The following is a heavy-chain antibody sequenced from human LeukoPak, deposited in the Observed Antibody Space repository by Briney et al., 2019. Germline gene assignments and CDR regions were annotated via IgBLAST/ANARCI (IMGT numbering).Heavy chain of an antibody. D-gene: IGHD1-26*01. Sequence: GGSLRLSCTASGFTLSSFAMSWVRQAPGKGLEWVSGISAGGGSTYYADSVKGRFTISKDNSKNTLYLQMNSLRAEDTAVYYFAKGGPGRNWFDPWGQGTLVTVSS. CDR2: ISAGGGST. CDR3: AKGGPGRNWFDP. J-gene: IGHJ5*02. CDR1: GFTLSSFA. V-gene: IGHV3-23*01.